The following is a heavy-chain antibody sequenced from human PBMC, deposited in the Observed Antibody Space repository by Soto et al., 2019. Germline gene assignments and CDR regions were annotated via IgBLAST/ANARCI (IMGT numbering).Heavy chain of an antibody. CDR1: TSTFSRYG. Sequence: EVLLVESGGGLVQSGGSLRLSCAASTSTFSRYGMNWVRQAPGKGLEWISFISPSGVIIYYADSVRGRFTISRDNAKNSLFLHMSTLRADDTAVYYCVRGGTTVGKIGDHWGQGTLFTVSS. D-gene: IGHD4-17*01. CDR2: ISPSGVII. CDR3: VRGGTTVGKIGDH. V-gene: IGHV3-48*04. J-gene: IGHJ4*02.